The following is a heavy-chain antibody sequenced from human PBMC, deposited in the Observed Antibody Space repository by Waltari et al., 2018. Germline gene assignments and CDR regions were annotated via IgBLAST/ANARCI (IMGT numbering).Heavy chain of an antibody. J-gene: IGHJ4*02. V-gene: IGHV3-21*01. CDR3: ARTGIAAADTGDY. CDR1: GFTFSSYS. CDR2: ISSSSSYI. D-gene: IGHD6-13*01. Sequence: EVQLVESGGGLVKPGGSLRLSCAASGFTFSSYSMTWVRQAPGKGLEWVSSISSSSSYIYYADSVKGRFTISRDNAKNSLYLQMNSLRAEDTAVYYCARTGIAAADTGDYWGQGTLVTVSS.